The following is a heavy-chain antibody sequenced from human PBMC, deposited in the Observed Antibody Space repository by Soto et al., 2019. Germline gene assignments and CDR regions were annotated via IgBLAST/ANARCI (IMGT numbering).Heavy chain of an antibody. D-gene: IGHD1-7*01. CDR3: AGHWNYQNYYYYYGMDV. V-gene: IGHV1-69*13. Sequence: ASVKVSCKASGGTFSSYAISWVRQAPGQGLEWMGGIIPIFGTANYAQKFQGRVTITADESTSTAYMELSSLRSEDTAVYYCAGHWNYQNYYYYYGMDVWGRGTTVTVSS. CDR1: GGTFSSYA. J-gene: IGHJ6*02. CDR2: IIPIFGTA.